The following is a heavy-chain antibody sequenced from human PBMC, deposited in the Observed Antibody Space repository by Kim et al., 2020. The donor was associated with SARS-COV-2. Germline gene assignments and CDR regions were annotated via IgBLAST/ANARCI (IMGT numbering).Heavy chain of an antibody. CDR2: ISYDGSNK. Sequence: GGSLRLSCAASGFTFSSYGMHWVRQAPGKGLEWVAVISYDGSNKYYADSVKGRFTISRDNSKNTLYLQMNSLRAEDTAVYYCAKVHRITRYSSGWYYMDVWGKGTTVTVSS. V-gene: IGHV3-30*18. D-gene: IGHD6-19*01. CDR1: GFTFSSYG. J-gene: IGHJ6*03. CDR3: AKVHRITRYSSGWYYMDV.